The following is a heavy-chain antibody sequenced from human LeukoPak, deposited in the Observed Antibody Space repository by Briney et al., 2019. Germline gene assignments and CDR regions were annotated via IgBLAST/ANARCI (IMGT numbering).Heavy chain of an antibody. CDR3: ARASMAYYFDY. V-gene: IGHV3-21*01. Sequence: GGSLRLSCAASGFTFSSYSMNWVRQAPGEGLEWVSSISSSSSYIYYADSVKGRFTISRDNAKNSLYLQMNSLRAEDTAVYYCARASMAYYFDYWGQGTLVTVSS. J-gene: IGHJ4*02. D-gene: IGHD2/OR15-2a*01. CDR2: ISSSSSYI. CDR1: GFTFSSYS.